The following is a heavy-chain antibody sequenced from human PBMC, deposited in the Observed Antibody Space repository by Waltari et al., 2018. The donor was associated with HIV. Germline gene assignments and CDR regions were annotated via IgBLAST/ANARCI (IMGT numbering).Heavy chain of an antibody. Sequence: EVHLVQSGPEVMKPGATLKISCRDSGYTFTDHYIHWVQEAPGQGLEWMGLIDPEDGETEYAEKFQGRLTITADTSLDTVYMELTSLRSDDAAVYYCASLAAAGYFDAWGQGTLLTVSS. CDR1: GYTFTDHY. CDR3: ASLAAAGYFDA. J-gene: IGHJ4*02. D-gene: IGHD6-13*01. CDR2: IDPEDGET. V-gene: IGHV1-69-2*01.